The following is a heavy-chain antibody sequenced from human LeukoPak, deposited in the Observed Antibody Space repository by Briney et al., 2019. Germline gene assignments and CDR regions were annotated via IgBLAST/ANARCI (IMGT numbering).Heavy chain of an antibody. V-gene: IGHV1-46*01. CDR2: SSPSGGST. J-gene: IGHJ5*02. D-gene: IGHD5-24*01. Sequence: GASVKLSCKAFGYTFTGYWMHWVRQAPGQGPGWRGVSSPSGGSTIYAQKFKGRVTLTRDMSTSTDYLELSSLRSEDTAVYYCARDNSVRDEAWWFNPWGQGTLVTVSS. CDR3: ARDNSVRDEAWWFNP. CDR1: GYTFTGYW.